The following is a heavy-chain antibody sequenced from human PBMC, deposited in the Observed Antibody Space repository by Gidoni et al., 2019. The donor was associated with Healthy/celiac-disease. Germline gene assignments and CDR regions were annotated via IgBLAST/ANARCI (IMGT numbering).Heavy chain of an antibody. Sequence: EVQLLASGGGLVQPGGSLSLSCAASGFTFSSFAMRWVRPAPGKGLEWVAAISGSGGSTYDADAVKGRFTISRDNSKNTLYLQMNSRRAEDTAVYYCAKWDRYYYDIGPGVIDDWGQGTLVTVSS. J-gene: IGHJ4*02. CDR2: ISGSGGST. D-gene: IGHD3-22*01. CDR1: GFTFSSFA. V-gene: IGHV3-23*01. CDR3: AKWDRYYYDIGPGVIDD.